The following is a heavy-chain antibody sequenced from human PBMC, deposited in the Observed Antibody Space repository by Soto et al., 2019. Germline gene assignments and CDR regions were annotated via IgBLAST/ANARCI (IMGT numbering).Heavy chain of an antibody. Sequence: QVQLVQSGAEVKKPGASVKVSCKASGYSFTRYYINWVRQAPGQGLEWMGWISAYNGNTHYEEKLQGRVTLTTDTSTSTAYMELRSLRSDDTAVYFYARGGQWDFLSDYWGQGTLVTVSS. D-gene: IGHD1-26*01. J-gene: IGHJ4*02. V-gene: IGHV1-18*01. CDR3: ARGGQWDFLSDY. CDR1: GYSFTRYY. CDR2: ISAYNGNT.